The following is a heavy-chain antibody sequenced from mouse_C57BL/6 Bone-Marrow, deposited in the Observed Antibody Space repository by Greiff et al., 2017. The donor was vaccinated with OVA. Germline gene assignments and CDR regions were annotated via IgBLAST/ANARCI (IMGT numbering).Heavy chain of an antibody. D-gene: IGHD2-2*01. CDR3: ARGGYGYDRFYFDY. J-gene: IGHJ2*01. V-gene: IGHV1-80*01. Sequence: VQLQQSGAELVKPGASVKISCKASGYAFSSYWMNWVKQRPGKGLEWIGQIYPGDGDTNYNGKFKGKATLTADKSSSTAYMQLSSLTSEDSAVYFGARGGYGYDRFYFDYWGQGTTLTVSS. CDR1: GYAFSSYW. CDR2: IYPGDGDT.